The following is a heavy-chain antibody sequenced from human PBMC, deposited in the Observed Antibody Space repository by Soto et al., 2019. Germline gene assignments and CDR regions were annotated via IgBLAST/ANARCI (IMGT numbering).Heavy chain of an antibody. J-gene: IGHJ2*01. CDR3: ARESHDILTGPPWVWYFDL. CDR1: GGSFSGYY. Sequence: QVQLQQWGAGPLRPLETLSLTCGVSGGSFSGYYWAWIRQSPGKGLEWIGEINDRGSINYNPSLKSRGRIPVDPSENHHPPDLRSVTAADTAVYFCARESHDILTGPPWVWYFDLWGRGTLVTVSS. V-gene: IGHV4-34*01. CDR2: INDRGSI. D-gene: IGHD3-9*01.